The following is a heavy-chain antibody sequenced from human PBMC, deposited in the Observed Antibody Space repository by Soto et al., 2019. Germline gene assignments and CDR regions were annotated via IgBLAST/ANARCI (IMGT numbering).Heavy chain of an antibody. V-gene: IGHV1-69*13. CDR3: ARGQLITGTKYGMDV. D-gene: IGHD1-7*01. CDR2: IIPIFGTA. CDR1: GGTFSSYA. J-gene: IGHJ6*02. Sequence: WASVKVSCKASGGTFSSYAISWARQAPGQGLEWMGGIIPIFGTANYAQKFQGRVTITADESTSTAYMELSSLRSEDTAVYYCARGQLITGTKYGMDVWGQGTTVTVSS.